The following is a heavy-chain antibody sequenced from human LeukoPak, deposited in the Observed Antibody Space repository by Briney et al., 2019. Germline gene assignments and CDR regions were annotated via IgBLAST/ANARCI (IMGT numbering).Heavy chain of an antibody. V-gene: IGHV3-11*06. CDR3: ASELAAGY. Sequence: GGSLRLSCAASGFTFSDYYMSWIRQAPGKGLEWVSYISSSSYTNYADSVKGRFTISRDAAKNTLYLQMSSLRAEDTAGYYCASELAAGYWGQGTLVTVSS. J-gene: IGHJ4*02. CDR2: ISSSSYT. D-gene: IGHD6-13*01. CDR1: GFTFSDYY.